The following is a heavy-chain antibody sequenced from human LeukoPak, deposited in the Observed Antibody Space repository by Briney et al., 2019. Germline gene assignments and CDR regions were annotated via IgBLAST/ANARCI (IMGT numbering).Heavy chain of an antibody. Sequence: SETLSLTCAVYGGSFSGYYWSWIRQPPGKGLEWIGEINHSGSTNYNPSLKSRVTISVDTSKNQFSLKLSSVTAADTAVYYCARGRGIAVAGTVNWFDPRGQGTLVTVSS. CDR2: INHSGST. D-gene: IGHD6-19*01. CDR3: ARGRGIAVAGTVNWFDP. CDR1: GGSFSGYY. V-gene: IGHV4-34*01. J-gene: IGHJ5*02.